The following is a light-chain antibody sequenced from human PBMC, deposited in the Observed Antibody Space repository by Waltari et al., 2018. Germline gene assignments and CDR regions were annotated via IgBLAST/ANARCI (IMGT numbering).Light chain of an antibody. CDR3: QQYYITPPLT. V-gene: IGKV4-1*01. CDR2: WAS. J-gene: IGKJ4*01. CDR1: QSVLYSSNNKNY. Sequence: DIVMTQSPDSLAVSLGERATINCKSSQSVLYSSNNKNYLAWYQQKPGQPPKLLIYWASTRESGVPDRFSGSGSGTDFTLTISSLQAEDVATYYCQQYYITPPLTFSGGTKVELK.